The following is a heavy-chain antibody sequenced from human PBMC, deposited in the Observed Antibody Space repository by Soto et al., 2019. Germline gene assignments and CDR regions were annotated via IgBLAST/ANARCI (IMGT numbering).Heavy chain of an antibody. CDR2: INHSGST. J-gene: IGHJ4*02. D-gene: IGHD2-2*01. CDR1: GGSFSGYY. Sequence: QVQLQQWGAGLLKPSETLSLTCAVYGGSFSGYYWSWIRQPPGKGLEWIGEINHSGSTNYNPSLKSRVTMSVDTSKNQFSLNLSSVTAADTAVYSCAREGHCSSTGCPGDYWGQGTLVTVSS. CDR3: AREGHCSSTGCPGDY. V-gene: IGHV4-34*01.